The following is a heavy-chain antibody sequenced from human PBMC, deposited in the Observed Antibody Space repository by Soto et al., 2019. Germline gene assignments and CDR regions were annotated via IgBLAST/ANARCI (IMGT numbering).Heavy chain of an antibody. Sequence: EVQLLESGGGLVQPGRSLRLSCEASGFTFSNYAMSWVRQAPGQGLDWVSAISGSGGTTYYADSVKGRFTISRDNSKNTRFLQMNSLRAEDAVVYYCAKFFVETGSNSGWPWSFHYWGQGTRVTVSS. J-gene: IGHJ4*02. CDR2: ISGSGGTT. CDR1: GFTFSNYA. CDR3: AKFFVETGSNSGWPWSFHY. D-gene: IGHD6-25*01. V-gene: IGHV3-23*01.